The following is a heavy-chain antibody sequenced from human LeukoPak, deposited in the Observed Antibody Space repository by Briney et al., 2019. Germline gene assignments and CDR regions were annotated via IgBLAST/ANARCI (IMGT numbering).Heavy chain of an antibody. CDR2: IRYDGSNK. CDR3: AKVRKAITIFDAFDI. Sequence: PGGSLRLSCAASGFTFSSYGMHWVRQAPGKRLEWVAFIRYDGSNKYYADSVKGRFTISRDNSKNTLYLQMNSLRAEDTAVYYCAKVRKAITIFDAFDIWGQGTMVTVSS. J-gene: IGHJ3*02. CDR1: GFTFSSYG. V-gene: IGHV3-30*02. D-gene: IGHD3-3*01.